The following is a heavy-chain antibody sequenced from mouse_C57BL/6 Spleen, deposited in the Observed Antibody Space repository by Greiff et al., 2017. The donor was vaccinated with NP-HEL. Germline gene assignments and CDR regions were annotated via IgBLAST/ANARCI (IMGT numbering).Heavy chain of an antibody. J-gene: IGHJ1*03. CDR2: IDPEDGDT. CDR1: GFNIKDYY. CDR3: TRSNYYGSRWYFDV. V-gene: IGHV14-1*01. D-gene: IGHD1-1*01. Sequence: VHVKQSGAELVRPGASVKLSCTASGFNIKDYYMHWVKQRPEQGLEWIGRIDPEDGDTEYAPKFQGKATMTADTSSNTAYLQLSSLTSEDTAVYYCTRSNYYGSRWYFDVWGTGTTVTVSS.